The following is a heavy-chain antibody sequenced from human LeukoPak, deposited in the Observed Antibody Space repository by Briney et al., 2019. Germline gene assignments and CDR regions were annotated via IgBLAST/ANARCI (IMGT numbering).Heavy chain of an antibody. CDR1: GFAFSTYA. CDR3: AKARGSSVYEQFDY. V-gene: IGHV3-23*01. CDR2: ISTSCRAT. D-gene: IGHD5/OR15-5a*01. Sequence: GGSLRLSCAASGFAFSTYAMTWVRQAPEKGLQWVSTISTSCRATYYADSVEGGFTISRDNSKNTLYLQMNSLRADDTAVYYCAKARGSSVYEQFDYWGQGTQVTVSP. J-gene: IGHJ4*02.